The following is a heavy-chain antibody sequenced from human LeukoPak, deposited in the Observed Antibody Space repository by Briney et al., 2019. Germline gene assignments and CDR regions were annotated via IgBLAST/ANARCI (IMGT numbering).Heavy chain of an antibody. J-gene: IGHJ4*02. CDR3: AKDRGH. Sequence: PGGSLRLSCATSGFTFSSYSINWVRQAPGKGLEWVSFISSTSDFIYYVDSVKGRFTISRDNSKNTLYLQMNSLRAEDTAVYYCAKDRGHWGQGTLVTVSS. V-gene: IGHV3-21*04. CDR1: GFTFSSYS. CDR2: ISSTSDFI.